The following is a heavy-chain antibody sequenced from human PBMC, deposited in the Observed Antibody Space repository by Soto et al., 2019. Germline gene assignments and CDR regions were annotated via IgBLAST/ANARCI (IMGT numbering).Heavy chain of an antibody. J-gene: IGHJ5*01. CDR2: INHSGRV. D-gene: IGHD3-22*01. Sequence: WETLSLTCAVYGGSFSGHSWTWICQSPGKGLEWIGDINHSGRVNYSPSLKSRVTISLDTSKNQFSLTLSAVTAADTAMYYCSTRAYDTNGYYRFDPWGQGTLVTVSS. CDR3: STRAYDTNGYYRFDP. V-gene: IGHV4-34*01. CDR1: GGSFSGHS.